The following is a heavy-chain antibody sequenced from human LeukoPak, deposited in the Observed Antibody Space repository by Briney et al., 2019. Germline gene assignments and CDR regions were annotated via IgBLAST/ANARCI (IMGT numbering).Heavy chain of an antibody. J-gene: IGHJ6*02. CDR1: GGTFSSYA. Sequence: ASVKVSCKASGGTFSSYAISWVRQAPGQGLEWMGGIIPTFGTANYAQKFQGRVTITADESTSTAYMELSSLRSEDTAVYYCARDGGNWNDGYYYGMDVWGQGTTVTVSS. CDR3: ARDGGNWNDGYYYGMDV. V-gene: IGHV1-69*01. D-gene: IGHD1-1*01. CDR2: IIPTFGTA.